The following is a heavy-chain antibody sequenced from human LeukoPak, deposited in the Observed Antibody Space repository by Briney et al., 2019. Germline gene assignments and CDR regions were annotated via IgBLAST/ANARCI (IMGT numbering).Heavy chain of an antibody. V-gene: IGHV4-34*01. D-gene: IGHD3-22*01. J-gene: IGHJ4*02. CDR3: ARGVTYYHAGSAYYFIDY. Sequence: SETLSLTCAVYGGSFSGYYWSWIRQPPGKGLEWIGEINHSGSTNYNPSLKSRVTISADTSKNQFSLNLNSVTAADTAVYYCARGVTYYHAGSAYYFIDYWGQGTLVTVSS. CDR2: INHSGST. CDR1: GGSFSGYY.